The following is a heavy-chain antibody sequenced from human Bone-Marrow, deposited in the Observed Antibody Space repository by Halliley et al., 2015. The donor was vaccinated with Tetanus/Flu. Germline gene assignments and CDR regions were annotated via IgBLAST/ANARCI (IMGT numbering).Heavy chain of an antibody. V-gene: IGHV4-28*01. Sequence: WIGYIRYVGTTHYNPSLQSRAAMSVDPSRGQFSLTLDSVPAADTAVYYCARKVGGFRPFDYWGQGILVTVSS. CDR2: IRYVGTT. J-gene: IGHJ4*02. CDR3: ARKVGGFRPFDY. D-gene: IGHD6-19*01.